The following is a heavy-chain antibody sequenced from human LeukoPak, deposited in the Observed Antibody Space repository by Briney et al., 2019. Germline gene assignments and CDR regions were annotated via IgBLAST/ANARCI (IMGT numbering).Heavy chain of an antibody. D-gene: IGHD1-1*01. CDR1: GYTFTSYD. J-gene: IGHJ3*02. Sequence: ASVKVSCKASGYTFTSYDINWVRQATGQGLEWMGWMNPNSGNTGYAQKFQGRVTITRNTSISTAYMELSSLRSEDTAVYYCARGVWNDYPAPGFFDIWGPGTLVTVSS. V-gene: IGHV1-8*03. CDR2: MNPNSGNT. CDR3: ARGVWNDYPAPGFFDI.